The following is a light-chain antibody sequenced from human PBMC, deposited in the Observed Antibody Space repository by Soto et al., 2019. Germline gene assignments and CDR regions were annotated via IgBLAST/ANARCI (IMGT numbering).Light chain of an antibody. V-gene: IGKV1-33*01. J-gene: IGKJ3*01. CDR1: QDIRNY. CDR3: QQYADQFT. Sequence: DIQMTQSPSPLSASVGDRVTITCQASQDIRNYLNWYQKKPGKAPKLLIYDASSLEEGVPSRFSGSGSGTDFTFTISSLQPEDFATSYCQQYADQFTFGPGTEVD. CDR2: DAS.